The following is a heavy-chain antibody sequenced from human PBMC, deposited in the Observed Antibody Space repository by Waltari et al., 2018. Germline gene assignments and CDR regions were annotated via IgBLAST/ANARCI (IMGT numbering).Heavy chain of an antibody. CDR1: GFSISNYW. V-gene: IGHV3-74*01. CDR2: IKNDGSIT. J-gene: IGHJ5*02. Sequence: EVQLVESGGGSVQPGGSLRLSCVASGFSISNYWMTWVRQAPGKGLVWVSRIKNDGSITTYADSVRGRFAISRDNAKNTVYLQMNSLRIEDTAMYYCAKSDWFDPWGQGTLVTVSS. CDR3: AKSDWFDP.